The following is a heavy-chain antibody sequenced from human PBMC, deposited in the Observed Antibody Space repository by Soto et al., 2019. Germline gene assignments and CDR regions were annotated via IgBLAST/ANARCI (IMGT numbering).Heavy chain of an antibody. V-gene: IGHV1-8*01. Sequence: ASVKVSCKASGNTFTSYDINWVRQASGHGLEWMGWINPNSGNIGYAQKFQGRVTMTRDTAIRTAYMEVSRLRSDDTAVYYCARGRASGSYYLLDYWGQGTLVTVSS. CDR1: GNTFTSYD. CDR3: ARGRASGSYYLLDY. CDR2: INPNSGNI. J-gene: IGHJ4*02. D-gene: IGHD3-10*01.